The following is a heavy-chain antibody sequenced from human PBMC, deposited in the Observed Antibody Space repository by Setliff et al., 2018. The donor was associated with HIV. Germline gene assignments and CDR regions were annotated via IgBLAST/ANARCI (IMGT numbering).Heavy chain of an antibody. Sequence: ASVKVSCKASGYTFTSYAMNWVRQAPGQGLEWMGWISAYSGNTNYAQKLQGRVTMTTDTSTSTAYMELRSLRSDDTAVYYCARGPKVYCSNTNCYNFGFDPWGQGTLVTVPQ. CDR1: GYTFTSYA. CDR3: ARGPKVYCSNTNCYNFGFDP. D-gene: IGHD2-2*02. CDR2: ISAYSGNT. V-gene: IGHV1-18*01. J-gene: IGHJ5*02.